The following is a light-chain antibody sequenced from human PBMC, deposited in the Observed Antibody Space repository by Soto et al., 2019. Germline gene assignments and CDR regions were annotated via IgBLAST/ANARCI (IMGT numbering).Light chain of an antibody. CDR2: KAS. V-gene: IGKV1-5*03. Sequence: DIQMTQSPSTVSASVGDRVTITCRASQSINSWLAWYQQKPGKAPKLLIYKASSLESGVPSRFSGSGSGTEFTLTISSLQPDDFATYYCQQYHTYPCTFGKGTTVEI. CDR1: QSINSW. J-gene: IGKJ4*02. CDR3: QQYHTYPCT.